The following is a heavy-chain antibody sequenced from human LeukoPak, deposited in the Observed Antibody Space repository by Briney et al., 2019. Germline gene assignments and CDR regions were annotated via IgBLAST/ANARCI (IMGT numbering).Heavy chain of an antibody. Sequence: SETLSLTCTVSGGSISSYYWSWIRQPPGKGLEWIGYIYYSGSTNYNPSLRSRVTISVDTSKNQFSLKLSFVTAADTAVYYCARISMGGLDYWGQGTLVTVSS. CDR3: ARISMGGLDY. J-gene: IGHJ4*02. D-gene: IGHD3-16*01. V-gene: IGHV4-59*12. CDR2: IYYSGST. CDR1: GGSISSYY.